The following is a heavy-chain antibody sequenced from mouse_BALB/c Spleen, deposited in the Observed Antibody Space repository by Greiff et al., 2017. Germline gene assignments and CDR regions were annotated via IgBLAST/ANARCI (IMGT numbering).Heavy chain of an antibody. V-gene: IGHV3-8*02. Sequence: EVKVEESGPSLVKPSQTLSLTCSVTGDSITSGYWNWIRKFPGNKLEYMGYISYSGSTYYNPSLKSRISITRDTSKNQYYLQLNSVTTEDTATYYCARYNYDAMDYWGQGTSVTVSS. J-gene: IGHJ4*01. CDR3: ARYNYDAMDY. CDR1: GDSITSGY. CDR2: ISYSGST.